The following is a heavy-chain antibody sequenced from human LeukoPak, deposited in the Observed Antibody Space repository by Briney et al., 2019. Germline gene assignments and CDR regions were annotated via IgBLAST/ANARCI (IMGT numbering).Heavy chain of an antibody. CDR3: ARDLYGSTTIPFDY. V-gene: IGHV3-33*01. Sequence: GGSQRLSCAASGFTFSNYGVHWVRQAPGKGLEWVAVIWYDGTTKYYADSVKGRFTISRDSAKKTVYLQMNSLRADDTAVYYCARDLYGSTTIPFDYWGQGTLVTVSS. J-gene: IGHJ4*02. CDR2: IWYDGTTK. D-gene: IGHD2-2*01. CDR1: GFTFSNYG.